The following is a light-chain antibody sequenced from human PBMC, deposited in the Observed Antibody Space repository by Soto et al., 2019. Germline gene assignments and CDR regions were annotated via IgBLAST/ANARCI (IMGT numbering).Light chain of an antibody. CDR3: QQYNNLPWT. V-gene: IGKV3-15*01. CDR1: QSVSSSY. Sequence: ENVLRPSPGTLSLSQGERATLSCRASQSVSSSYLAWYQQKPGQAPRLLIYGASTRATGIPARFSGSGSGTEFTLTIIGLQSEEFAVYYCQQYNNLPWTFGQGSMVDI. CDR2: GAS. J-gene: IGKJ1*01.